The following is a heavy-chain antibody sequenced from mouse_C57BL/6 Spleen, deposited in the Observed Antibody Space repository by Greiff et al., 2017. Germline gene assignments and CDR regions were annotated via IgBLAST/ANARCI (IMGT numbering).Heavy chain of an antibody. Sequence: QVQLQQPGAELVMPGASVKLSCKASGYTFTSYWMHWVQQRPGQGLEWIGEIDPSDSYTNYNQKFKGKSTLTVDKSSSTAYMQLSSLTSEDSAVYYCAREGGLRDYAMDYWGQGTSVTVSS. D-gene: IGHD2-4*01. CDR3: AREGGLRDYAMDY. V-gene: IGHV1-69*01. J-gene: IGHJ4*01. CDR2: IDPSDSYT. CDR1: GYTFTSYW.